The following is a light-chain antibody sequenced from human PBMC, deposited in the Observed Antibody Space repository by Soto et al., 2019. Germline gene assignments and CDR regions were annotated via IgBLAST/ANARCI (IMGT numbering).Light chain of an antibody. CDR2: KAS. CDR1: QTISSW. J-gene: IGKJ1*01. V-gene: IGKV1-5*03. CDR3: QHYNSYSEA. Sequence: DIPMTQSPSTLSGSVGDRVTITCWASQTISSWLVWYQQKPGKAPKLLIYKASTLKSGVPSRFSGSGSGTEFTLTISSLQPDDFATYYCQHYNSYSEAFGQGTKVELK.